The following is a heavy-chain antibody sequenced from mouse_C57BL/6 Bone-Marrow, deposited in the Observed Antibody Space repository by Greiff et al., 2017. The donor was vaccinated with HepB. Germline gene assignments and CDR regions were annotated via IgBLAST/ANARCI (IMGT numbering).Heavy chain of an antibody. V-gene: IGHV1-47*01. Sequence: QVQLQQSGAELVKPGASVKMSCKASGYTFTTYPIEWMKQNHGKSLEWIGNFHPYNDDTKYNEKFKGKATLTVDKSSSTVYLELSRLTSDDSAVYYGERRGHYCGSSYPGAMDYWGQGTSVTVSS. D-gene: IGHD1-1*01. CDR1: GYTFTTYP. CDR2: FHPYNDDT. CDR3: ERRGHYCGSSYPGAMDY. J-gene: IGHJ4*01.